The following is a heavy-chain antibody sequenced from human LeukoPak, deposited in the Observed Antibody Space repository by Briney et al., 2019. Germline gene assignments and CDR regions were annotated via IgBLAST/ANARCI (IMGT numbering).Heavy chain of an antibody. CDR3: ARRTRGYHFDD. CDR2: IDWDDDK. V-gene: IGHV2-70*11. CDR1: GFSLSTSGMW. Sequence: SGPTLVKPTQTLTLTCTFSGFSLSTSGMWVNWFRQPPGKVLEWLARIDWDDDKYYSTSLKTRLTISKDTSKNQVVLTMTNMDPVDTATYFCARRTRGYHFDDWGQGTLVTVSS. J-gene: IGHJ4*02. D-gene: IGHD1-1*01.